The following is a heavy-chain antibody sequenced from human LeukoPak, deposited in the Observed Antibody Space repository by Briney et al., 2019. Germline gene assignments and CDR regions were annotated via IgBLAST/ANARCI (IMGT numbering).Heavy chain of an antibody. Sequence: GGSLRLSCAASGFTFSSYRMSWVRQAPGKGLEWVANIKQDGSEKYYVDSVKGRFTISRDNAKNSLYLQMNSLRAEDTAVYYCAGDSRYFNYWGQGALVTVSS. J-gene: IGHJ4*02. V-gene: IGHV3-7*01. CDR1: GFTFSSYR. CDR3: AGDSRYFNY. CDR2: IKQDGSEK.